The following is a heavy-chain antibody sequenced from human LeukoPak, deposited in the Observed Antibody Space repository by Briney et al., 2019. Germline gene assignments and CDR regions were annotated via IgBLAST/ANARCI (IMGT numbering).Heavy chain of an antibody. CDR3: ARDPRGGNLGSDY. V-gene: IGHV4-39*07. Sequence: RPSETLSLTCTVSGGSISSSSYYWGWIRQPPGKGLEWIGSIYYSGSTYYNPSLKSRVTISVDTSKNQFSLKLSSVTAADTAVYYCARDPRGGNLGSDYWGQGTLVTVSS. CDR1: GGSISSSSYY. J-gene: IGHJ4*02. D-gene: IGHD4-23*01. CDR2: IYYSGST.